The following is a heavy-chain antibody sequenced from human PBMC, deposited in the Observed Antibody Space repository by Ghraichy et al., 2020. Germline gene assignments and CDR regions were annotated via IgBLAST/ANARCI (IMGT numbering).Heavy chain of an antibody. CDR1: GGSLSGYY. V-gene: IGHV4-34*01. D-gene: IGHD2-8*01. Sequence: SETLSLTCAVYGGSLSGYYWSWIRQPPGKGLEWIGEISHNGNSVYNASLKSRVTISVDTSKNEVSLKLSSVTAADTAVYYCSGYCTNGVCYPDYWGQGTLVTVSS. CDR2: ISHNGNS. CDR3: SGYCTNGVCYPDY. J-gene: IGHJ4*02.